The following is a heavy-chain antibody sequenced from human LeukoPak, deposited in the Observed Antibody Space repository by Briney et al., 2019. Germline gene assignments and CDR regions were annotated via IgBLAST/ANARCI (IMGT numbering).Heavy chain of an antibody. CDR3: ARQTYCTSTSCHYYFYYMDV. CDR2: ISAYNGNT. CDR1: GYTFTSYG. Sequence: ASVKVSCKASGYTFTSYGISWVRQAPGQGLEWMGWISAYNGNTNYAQKLQGRVTMTRDTSTSTVYMELSSLRSEDTAVYFCARQTYCTSTSCHYYFYYMDVWGKGTTVTISS. J-gene: IGHJ6*03. D-gene: IGHD2-2*01. V-gene: IGHV1-18*01.